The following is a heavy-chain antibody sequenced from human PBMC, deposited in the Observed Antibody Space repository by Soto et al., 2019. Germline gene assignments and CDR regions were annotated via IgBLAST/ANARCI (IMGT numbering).Heavy chain of an antibody. Sequence: SETLSLTCTVSGGSISSGGYYWSWIRQHPGKGLEWIGYIYYSGSTYYNPSLKSRVTISVDTSKNQFSLKLSSVTAADTAVYYCALYDVWRAYYKDVCGKGTTVTVSS. CDR2: IYYSGST. CDR1: GGSISSGGYY. J-gene: IGHJ6*03. CDR3: ALYDVWRAYYKDV. V-gene: IGHV4-31*03. D-gene: IGHD3-3*01.